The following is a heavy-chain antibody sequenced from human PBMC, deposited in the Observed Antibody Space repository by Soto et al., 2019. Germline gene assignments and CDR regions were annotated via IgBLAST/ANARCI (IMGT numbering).Heavy chain of an antibody. CDR3: ARSKKNFWSGYPPVGHNWFDP. CDR1: GGSFSGYY. D-gene: IGHD3-3*01. CDR2: INHSGST. J-gene: IGHJ5*02. Sequence: QVQLQQWGAGLLKPSETLSLTCAVYGGSFSGYYWSWIRQPPGKGLEWIGEINHSGSTNYNPSLKSRVTISVDTSKNQFSLKLSSVTAADTAVYYCARSKKNFWSGYPPVGHNWFDPWGQGTLVTVSS. V-gene: IGHV4-34*01.